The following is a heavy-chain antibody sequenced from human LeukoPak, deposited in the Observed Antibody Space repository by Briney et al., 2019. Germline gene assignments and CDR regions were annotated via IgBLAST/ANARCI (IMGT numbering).Heavy chain of an antibody. Sequence: ASVKVSCKTSGGTFSSYVISWVRQAPGQGLEWMGGIIPIFGTANYAQKFQGRVTITADKSTSTAYMELSSLRSEDTAVYYCARGKGEYYYDSSGYSISPRYMDVWGKGTTVTVSS. CDR3: ARGKGEYYYDSSGYSISPRYMDV. J-gene: IGHJ6*03. CDR2: IIPIFGTA. CDR1: GGTFSSYV. D-gene: IGHD3-22*01. V-gene: IGHV1-69*06.